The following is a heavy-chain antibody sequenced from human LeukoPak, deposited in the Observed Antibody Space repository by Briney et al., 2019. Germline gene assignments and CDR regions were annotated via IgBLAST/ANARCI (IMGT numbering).Heavy chain of an antibody. V-gene: IGHV1-46*01. CDR1: GYTFTSYY. D-gene: IGHD4-23*01. Sequence: GASVKVSCKASGYTFTSYYMHWARQAPGQGLEWMGIINPSGGSTSYAQKFKGRVTMTRDMSTSTVYMELSSLRSEDTAVYYCARDLYGGKLDYWGQGTLVTVSS. J-gene: IGHJ4*02. CDR2: INPSGGST. CDR3: ARDLYGGKLDY.